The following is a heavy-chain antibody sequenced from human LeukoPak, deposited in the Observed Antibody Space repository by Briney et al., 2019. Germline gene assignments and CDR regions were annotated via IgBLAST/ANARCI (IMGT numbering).Heavy chain of an antibody. V-gene: IGHV1-46*01. CDR3: TRTMGYRPVAGLKEKWFDP. D-gene: IGHD6-19*01. CDR2: INPLRGIT. CDR1: GYAFTDYY. Sequence: ASVKVSCKTSGYAFTDYYVHWVRQAPGLGLEWMGIINPLRGITIYAQKFQGRVTMTTDTSTNTVYMDLSSLTSADTAVYYCTRTMGYRPVAGLKEKWFDPWGQGTLVTVSS. J-gene: IGHJ5*02.